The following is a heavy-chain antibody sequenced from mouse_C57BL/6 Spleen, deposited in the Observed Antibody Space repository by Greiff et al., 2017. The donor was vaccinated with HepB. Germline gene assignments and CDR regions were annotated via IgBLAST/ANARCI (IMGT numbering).Heavy chain of an antibody. D-gene: IGHD2-12*01. CDR2: ISSGSSTI. CDR1: GFTFSDYG. J-gene: IGHJ1*03. CDR3: ARRRYCYYVYFDV. V-gene: IGHV5-17*01. Sequence: EVQVVESGGGLVKPGGSLKLSCAASGFTFSDYGMHWVRQAPEKGLEWVAYISSGSSTIYYADTVKGRFTISRDNAKNTLFLQMTSLRSEDTAMYYCARRRYCYYVYFDVWGTGTTVTVSS.